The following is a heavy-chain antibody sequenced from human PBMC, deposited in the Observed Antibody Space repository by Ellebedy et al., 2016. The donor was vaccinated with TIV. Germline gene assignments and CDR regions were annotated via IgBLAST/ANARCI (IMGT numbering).Heavy chain of an antibody. Sequence: GGSLRLXXAASGFTFDSYAMSWVRQSPGKGLEWVSGVSSGGDSTYYAGSVRGRFTISRDNSKNTLYLQMNSLRVEDTAVYYCARDRTSAGWTIFGLGQHYMDVWGKGTTVTVSS. CDR1: GFTFDSYA. CDR2: VSSGGDST. CDR3: ARDRTSAGWTIFGLGQHYMDV. J-gene: IGHJ6*03. V-gene: IGHV3-23*01. D-gene: IGHD3/OR15-3a*01.